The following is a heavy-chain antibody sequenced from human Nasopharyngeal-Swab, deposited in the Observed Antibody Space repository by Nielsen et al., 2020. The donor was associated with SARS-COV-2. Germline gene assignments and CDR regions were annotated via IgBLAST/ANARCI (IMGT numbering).Heavy chain of an antibody. D-gene: IGHD6-13*01. CDR3: AKGQLLDIYYYGMDV. CDR2: ISWNSGSI. J-gene: IGHJ6*02. V-gene: IGHV3-9*01. Sequence: SLKISCAASGFTFDDYAMHWVRQAPGKGLEWVSGISWNSGSIGYADSVKGRFTISRDNAKNSLYLQMNSLRAEDTALYYCAKGQLLDIYYYGMDVWGQGTTVTVSS. CDR1: GFTFDDYA.